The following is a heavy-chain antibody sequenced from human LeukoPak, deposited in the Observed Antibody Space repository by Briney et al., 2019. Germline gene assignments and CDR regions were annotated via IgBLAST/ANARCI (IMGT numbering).Heavy chain of an antibody. D-gene: IGHD1-26*01. CDR2: ISSSSSYI. CDR3: AKGVNGRYHIDY. V-gene: IGHV3-21*01. Sequence: PGGSLRLSCAASGFTFSSYSMNWVRQAPGKGLEWVSSISSSSSYIYYADSVKGRFTISRDNAKNSLYLQMNSLRAEDTAVFYCAKGVNGRYHIDYWGQGTLVTVSS. CDR1: GFTFSSYS. J-gene: IGHJ4*02.